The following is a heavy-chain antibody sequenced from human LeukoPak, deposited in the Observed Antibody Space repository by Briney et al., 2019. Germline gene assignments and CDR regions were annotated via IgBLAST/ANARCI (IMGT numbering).Heavy chain of an antibody. Sequence: SETLSLTCTVSGGSISSGPYYWGWIRQPPGKGLEWIGNIYYGENTYYNPSLKGRVTISIDTSKNQFYLKLSSLTAADTAVYYCARRDDSSGYHKIFDYWGPGTLVTVSS. V-gene: IGHV4-39*01. CDR2: IYYGENT. CDR3: ARRDDSSGYHKIFDY. CDR1: GGSISSGPYY. D-gene: IGHD3-22*01. J-gene: IGHJ4*02.